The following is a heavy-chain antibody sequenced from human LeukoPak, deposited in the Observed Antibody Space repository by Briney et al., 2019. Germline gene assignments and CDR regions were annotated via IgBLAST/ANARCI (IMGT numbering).Heavy chain of an antibody. CDR3: AREAVTISALVRTQTTKRPHRFDP. CDR2: INPNGGST. V-gene: IGHV1-46*01. D-gene: IGHD3-3*01. CDR1: GYTFTNYH. J-gene: IGHJ5*02. Sequence: ASVKVSCKASGYTFTNYHMHWVRQAPGQGLEWMGIINPNGGSTNYAQKFQGRVTMTRDMYTNTVYMQLSSLRSEDTAVYYCAREAVTISALVRTQTTKRPHRFDPWGQGTLVTVSS.